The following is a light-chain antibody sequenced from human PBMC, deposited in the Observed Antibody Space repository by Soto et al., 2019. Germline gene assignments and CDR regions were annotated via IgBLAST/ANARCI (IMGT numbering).Light chain of an antibody. Sequence: EIVLTQSPGTLSLSPGERATLSCRASQSVSNNYLAWYQQKPGQAPRLPIYGASNMATSIPDRFSGSGSGTDCTLTITRLVPEDFAVDYSQQYCSAGTFGQGTKVEI. J-gene: IGKJ1*01. CDR2: GAS. CDR1: QSVSNNY. V-gene: IGKV3-20*01. CDR3: QQYCSAGT.